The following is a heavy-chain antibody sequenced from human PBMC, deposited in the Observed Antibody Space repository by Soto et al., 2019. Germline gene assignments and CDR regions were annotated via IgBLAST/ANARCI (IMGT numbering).Heavy chain of an antibody. CDR3: ARDGQTGNTFHYYYGMDV. V-gene: IGHV1-69*06. J-gene: IGHJ6*02. Sequence: ASVKVSCKASGGTFSSYAISWVRQAPGQGLEWMGGIIPIFGTATYAQKFQGRVTITADKSTSTAYMELSSLRSEDTAVYYCARDGQTGNTFHYYYGMDVWGQGTTVTVSS. D-gene: IGHD1-7*01. CDR2: IIPIFGTA. CDR1: GGTFSSYA.